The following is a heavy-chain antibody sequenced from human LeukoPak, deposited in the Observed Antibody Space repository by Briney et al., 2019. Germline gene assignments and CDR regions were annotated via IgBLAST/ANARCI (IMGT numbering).Heavy chain of an antibody. J-gene: IGHJ4*02. D-gene: IGHD3-10*01. CDR1: GFTFSSYV. CDR3: ARGGVDYYGSGTYNLMYYFDY. CDR2: ISGSGGAT. Sequence: PGRSLRLSCAASGFTFSSYVMHWVRQAPGKGLEWVSGISGSGGATYYADSVKGRFTISRDDPHNTLYLQMNSLRAEDTAVYFCARGGVDYYGSGTYNLMYYFDYCGQGALVTASS. V-gene: IGHV3-23*01.